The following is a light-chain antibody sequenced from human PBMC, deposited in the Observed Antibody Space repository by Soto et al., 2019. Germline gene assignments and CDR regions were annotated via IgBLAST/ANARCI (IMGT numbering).Light chain of an antibody. CDR3: YSYTTSSTYV. J-gene: IGLJ1*01. CDR2: HVS. CDR1: RSDVGGYNY. Sequence: QSALTQPASVSGSPGQSITISCTGTRSDVGGYNYVSWYQQHPAKVPKLMIYHVSNRPSGVSDRFSGSKSGNTASLTISGLQAEDEGDYYCYSYTTSSTYVFGTGTKVTVL. V-gene: IGLV2-14*01.